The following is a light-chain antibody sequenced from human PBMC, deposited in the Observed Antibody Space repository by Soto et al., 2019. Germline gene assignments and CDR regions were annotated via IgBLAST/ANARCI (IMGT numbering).Light chain of an antibody. J-gene: IGLJ1*01. CDR1: SSDVGGYKY. V-gene: IGLV2-11*01. CDR2: DVT. Sequence: QSVLTQPRSVSGSPGQSVTISCTGTSSDVGGYKYVSWYQQHPDKAPKVMIYDVTKRPSGVPDRFSGSKSGNTASLTISGLQAEDEADYYCCSYAGRYTYVFGTGTKLTVL. CDR3: CSYAGRYTYV.